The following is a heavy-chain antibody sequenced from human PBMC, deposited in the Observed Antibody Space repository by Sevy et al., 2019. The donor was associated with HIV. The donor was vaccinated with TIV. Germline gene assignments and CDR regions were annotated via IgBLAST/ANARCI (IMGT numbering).Heavy chain of an antibody. D-gene: IGHD1-26*01. Sequence: GGSLRLSCAASGFTFNNFAMHWVRLAPGKGPEWVAVVSSDGAITYYADSVKGRFTVSRDNSKNTVYLQMTSLRTADTALYYCANAYSVRYYIRYDALDIWGQGTMVTVSS. CDR2: VSSDGAIT. J-gene: IGHJ3*02. CDR3: ANAYSVRYYIRYDALDI. V-gene: IGHV3-30-3*01. CDR1: GFTFNNFA.